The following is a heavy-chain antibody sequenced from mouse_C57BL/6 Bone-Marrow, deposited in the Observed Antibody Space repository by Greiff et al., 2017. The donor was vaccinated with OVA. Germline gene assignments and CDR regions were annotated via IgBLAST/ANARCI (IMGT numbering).Heavy chain of an antibody. D-gene: IGHD2-1*01. CDR2: INYDGSST. V-gene: IGHV5-16*01. CDR3: ARDPDGTGYFDY. CDR1: GFTFSDYY. J-gene: IGHJ2*01. Sequence: EVKLMESEGGLVQPGRSMKLSCTASGFTFSDYYMAWVRQVPEKGLEWVANINYDGSSTYYLDSLKSRFIISRDNAKNILYLQMSSLKSEDTATYYCARDPDGTGYFDYWGQGTTLTVSS.